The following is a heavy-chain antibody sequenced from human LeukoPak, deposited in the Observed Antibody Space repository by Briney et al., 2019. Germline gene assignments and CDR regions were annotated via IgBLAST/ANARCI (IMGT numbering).Heavy chain of an antibody. V-gene: IGHV3-30*03. CDR2: ISYDGSNK. CDR1: GFTFSSYG. CDR3: AGNYYYYYGMDV. J-gene: IGHJ6*02. Sequence: PGGSLRLSCAASGFTFSSYGMHWVRQAPGKGLERVAVISYDGSNKYYADSVKGRFTISRDNSKNTLYLRMNSLRAEDTAVYYCAGNYYYYYGMDVWGQGTTVTVSS.